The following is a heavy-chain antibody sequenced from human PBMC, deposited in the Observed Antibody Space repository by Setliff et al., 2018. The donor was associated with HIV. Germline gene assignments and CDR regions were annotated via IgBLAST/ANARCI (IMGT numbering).Heavy chain of an antibody. J-gene: IGHJ3*02. Sequence: GASVKVSCKASGYTFTGYYLHWVRQAPGQGLEWMGWISPNSGGTNFTQKFQGRVTMTRDTSLSTAYMELSRLRSDDTAVYYCVREGAGPTDDAFDIWGQGTMVTVSS. CDR3: VREGAGPTDDAFDI. V-gene: IGHV1-2*02. D-gene: IGHD4-17*01. CDR2: ISPNSGGT. CDR1: GYTFTGYY.